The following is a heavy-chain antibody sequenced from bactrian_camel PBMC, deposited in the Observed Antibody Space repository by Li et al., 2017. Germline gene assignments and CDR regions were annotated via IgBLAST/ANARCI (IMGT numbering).Heavy chain of an antibody. D-gene: IGHD1*01. CDR2: IGIDGMI. V-gene: IGHV3S55*01. Sequence: HVQLVESGGGSVEAGETLRLSCIVSGLIFDDSDMGWHRQVPGKAREMVSAIGIDGMIAYADSVKGRFTISQDSAGNRVYLQMNSLKPEDTAVYYCATDYGVTCRNARYALQTRTYAYWGQGTQVTVS. J-gene: IGHJ4*01. CDR1: GLIFDDSD. CDR3: ATDYGVTCRNARYALQTRTYAY.